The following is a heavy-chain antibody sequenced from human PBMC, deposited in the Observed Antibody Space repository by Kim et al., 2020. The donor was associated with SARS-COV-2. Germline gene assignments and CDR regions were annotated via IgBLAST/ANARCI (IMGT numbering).Heavy chain of an antibody. CDR2: IYSRGTT. D-gene: IGHD6-19*01. CDR3: ATFRAGSGWDGS. J-gene: IGHJ4*02. CDR1: GGSINSRSHF. V-gene: IGHV4-39*01. Sequence: SETLSLTCTVSGGSINSRSHFWGWVRQPPGKGLEWIGTIYSRGTTDYNPSLKSRVTISVDTSKNQFSLKLNSVTAADTAVYFCATFRAGSGWDGSWGQGTLVTVSS.